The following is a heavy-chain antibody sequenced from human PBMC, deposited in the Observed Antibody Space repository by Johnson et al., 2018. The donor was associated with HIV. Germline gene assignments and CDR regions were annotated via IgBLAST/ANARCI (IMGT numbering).Heavy chain of an antibody. CDR1: GFTFSSYG. J-gene: IGHJ3*02. V-gene: IGHV3-33*06. Sequence: QVQLVESGGGVVQPGRSLRLSCAASGFTFSSYGMHWVRQAPGKGLERVAVIWYDGSNKYYADSVKGRFTISRDNSKNTLYLQMNSLRAEDTAVYYCAKDKEYSSSPGAFDIWGQGTMVTVSS. CDR3: AKDKEYSSSPGAFDI. CDR2: IWYDGSNK. D-gene: IGHD6-6*01.